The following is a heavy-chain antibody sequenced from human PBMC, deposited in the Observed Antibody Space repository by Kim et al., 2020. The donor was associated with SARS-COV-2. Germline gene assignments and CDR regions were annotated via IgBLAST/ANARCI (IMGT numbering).Heavy chain of an antibody. CDR2: IRNKANSYTT. D-gene: IGHD4-17*01. CDR3: ATLPPTVTSPVIVY. J-gene: IGHJ4*02. CDR1: GFTFSDHY. Sequence: GGSLRLSCAASGFTFSDHYIDWVRQAPGKGLDWVGRIRNKANSYTTEYAASVKGRFTISRDDSKNSLYLQLNSLTTEDTAVYYCATLPPTVTSPVIVYRGQGTLVTVSS. V-gene: IGHV3-72*01.